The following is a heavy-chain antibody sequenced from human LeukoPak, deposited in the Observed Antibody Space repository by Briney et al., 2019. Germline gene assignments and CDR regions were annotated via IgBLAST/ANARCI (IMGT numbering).Heavy chain of an antibody. Sequence: GGSLRLSCAASGFTFSDYYMSWIRQAPGKGLEWVSYISGSSSYTTYADSVKGRFTISRDNAKNSLYLQMNSLRAEDTAVYYCARDPTHCTNGVCYIAWFDPWGQGTLVTVSS. V-gene: IGHV3-11*06. J-gene: IGHJ5*02. CDR1: GFTFSDYY. CDR2: ISGSSSYT. D-gene: IGHD2-8*01. CDR3: ARDPTHCTNGVCYIAWFDP.